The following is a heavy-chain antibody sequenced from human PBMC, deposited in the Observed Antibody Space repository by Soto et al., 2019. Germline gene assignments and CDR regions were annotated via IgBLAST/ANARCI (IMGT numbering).Heavy chain of an antibody. CDR3: AKDWGVNLGGAYYFDY. V-gene: IGHV3-23*01. J-gene: IGHJ4*02. D-gene: IGHD1-26*01. CDR2: ISGSGGST. CDR1: GFTFSSYA. Sequence: GESLKISCAASGFTFSSYAMSWVRQAPGKGLEWVSAISGSGGSTYYADSVKGRFTISRDNSKNTLYLQMNSLRAEDTAVYYCAKDWGVNLGGAYYFDYWGQGTLVTVSS.